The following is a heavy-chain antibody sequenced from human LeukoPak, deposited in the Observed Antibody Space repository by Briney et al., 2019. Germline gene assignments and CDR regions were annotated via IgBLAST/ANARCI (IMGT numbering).Heavy chain of an antibody. CDR3: VLTFAPRSYYGMDV. J-gene: IGHJ6*02. CDR2: ISYDGSNK. CDR1: GFTFSSYG. V-gene: IGHV3-30*03. Sequence: GRSLRLSCAASGFTFSSYGMHWVRQAPGKGLEWVAVISYDGSNKYYADSVKGRFTISRDNSKNTLYLQMNSLRAEDTAVYYCVLTFAPRSYYGMDVWGQGTTVTASS.